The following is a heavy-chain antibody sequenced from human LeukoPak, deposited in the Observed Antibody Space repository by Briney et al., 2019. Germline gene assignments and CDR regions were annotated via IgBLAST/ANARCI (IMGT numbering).Heavy chain of an antibody. CDR2: VYTSGST. V-gene: IGHV4-4*07. J-gene: IGHJ4*02. CDR3: ARDPNSAL. Sequence: PSETLSLTCTVSGGSISSSYWSWIRQPAGKGLEWIGRVYTSGSTNYNYNPSLKSRLTMSVDTSKNQFSLKLSSVTAADTAAYYCARDPNSALWGQGTLVTVSS. D-gene: IGHD2-21*01. CDR1: GGSISSSY.